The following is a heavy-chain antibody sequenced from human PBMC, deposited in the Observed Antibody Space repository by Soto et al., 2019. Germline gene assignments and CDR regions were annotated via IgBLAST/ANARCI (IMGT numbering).Heavy chain of an antibody. CDR1: DDSIKSDKYY. D-gene: IGHD5-12*01. CDR2: VYYRGNA. CDR3: ARLEGLATISYYFYF. J-gene: IGHJ4*02. V-gene: IGHV4-39*01. Sequence: SETLSLTCSVSDDSIKSDKYYWGWIRQPPGKGLEWIGSVYYRGNAYYNPSLQTRVTISLDKSKSQFSLKLNSVTAADSAVYFCARLEGLATISYYFYFWGPGALVTVSS.